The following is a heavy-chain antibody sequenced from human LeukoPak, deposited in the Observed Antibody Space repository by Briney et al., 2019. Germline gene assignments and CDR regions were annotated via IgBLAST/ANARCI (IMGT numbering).Heavy chain of an antibody. CDR2: INQDGSET. CDR1: GFTFSTYW. CDR3: VRGFDGYFGFDL. V-gene: IGHV3-7*05. Sequence: GGSLRLSCAASGFTFSTYWMSWVRLAPGKGLEWVANINQDGSETFYVDSVKGRFTISRDNGKNSISVQMDSLRAEDTAVYYCVRGFDGYFGFDLWGQGTMVTVSS. J-gene: IGHJ3*01. D-gene: IGHD5-24*01.